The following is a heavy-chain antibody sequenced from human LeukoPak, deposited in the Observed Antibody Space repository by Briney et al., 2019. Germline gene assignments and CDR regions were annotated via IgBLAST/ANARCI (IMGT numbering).Heavy chain of an antibody. CDR1: GFTVSSNY. CDR2: IYSGGST. J-gene: IGHJ6*02. Sequence: GGSLRLSCAASGFTVSSNYMSWVRQAPGKGLEWVSVIYSGGSTYYADSVKGRFTISRDNSKNTLYLQMNSLRAEDTAVYYCARVSGDSESYWDYYYGMDVWGQGTTVTVSS. D-gene: IGHD1-26*01. CDR3: ARVSGDSESYWDYYYGMDV. V-gene: IGHV3-53*01.